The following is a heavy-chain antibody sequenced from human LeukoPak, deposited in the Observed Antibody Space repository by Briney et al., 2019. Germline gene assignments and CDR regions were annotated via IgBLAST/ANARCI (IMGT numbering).Heavy chain of an antibody. J-gene: IGHJ4*02. D-gene: IGHD6-13*01. V-gene: IGHV1-69*06. Sequence: ASVKVSCKASGGTFSSYAISWVRQAPGQGLEWMGGIIPIFGTANYAQKFQGRVTITEDKSTSTAYMELSSLRSEDTAVYYCARGPIAAAAKYYFDYWGLGTLVTVSS. CDR2: IIPIFGTA. CDR3: ARGPIAAAAKYYFDY. CDR1: GGTFSSYA.